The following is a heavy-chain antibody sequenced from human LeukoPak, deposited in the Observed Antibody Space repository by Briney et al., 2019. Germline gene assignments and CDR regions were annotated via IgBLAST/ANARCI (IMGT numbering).Heavy chain of an antibody. CDR2: VGHSGNT. Sequence: PSETLSLTCAVYGGSLDSYFWNWIRQTPGKGLEWIGEVGHSGNTNYNPSLKSRVTMSLDTSRNQFSLKLNSVTAADTAVYYCVVGQWEPKGAYWGQGNLVTVSS. J-gene: IGHJ4*02. CDR1: GGSLDSYF. CDR3: VVGQWEPKGAY. V-gene: IGHV4-34*01. D-gene: IGHD1-26*01.